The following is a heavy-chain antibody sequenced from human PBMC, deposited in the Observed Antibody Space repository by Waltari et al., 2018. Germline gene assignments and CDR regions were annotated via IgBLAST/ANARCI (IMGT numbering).Heavy chain of an antibody. CDR2: ISSSSSYI. CDR1: GFTFSSYS. Sequence: EVQLVESGGGLVKPGGSLRLSCAASGFTFSSYSMNWVRQAPGKGLEWVSSISSSSSYIYYADSVKGRFTISRDNAKNSLYLQMNSLRAEDTAVYYCARDPPKDIVVVPPEGGYWGQGTLVTVSS. D-gene: IGHD2-2*01. V-gene: IGHV3-21*01. J-gene: IGHJ4*02. CDR3: ARDPPKDIVVVPPEGGY.